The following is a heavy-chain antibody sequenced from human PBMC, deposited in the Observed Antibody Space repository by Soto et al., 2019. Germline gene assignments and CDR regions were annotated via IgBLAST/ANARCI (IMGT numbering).Heavy chain of an antibody. J-gene: IGHJ4*02. CDR3: TCYYDYYFDN. D-gene: IGHD5-12*01. CDR2: IKGKSDGWTT. Sequence: VGSLRLSCAASGSTFSNVWMNWVRQAPGKGLEWVGRIKGKSDGWTTDYAAPVKGRFIISRDDSKNTLYLQMNSLKTEDTAVYYRTCYYDYYFDNWGQGTLVTVSS. CDR1: GSTFSNVW. V-gene: IGHV3-15*01.